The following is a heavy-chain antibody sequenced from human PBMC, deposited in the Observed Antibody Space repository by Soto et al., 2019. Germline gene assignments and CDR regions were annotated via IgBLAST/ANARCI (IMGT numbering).Heavy chain of an antibody. V-gene: IGHV4-59*08. J-gene: IGHJ5*02. CDR3: ARAGAKWWFDP. CDR1: GDSISNYY. CDR2: IPYTGST. Sequence: PSETLSLTCTVSGDSISNYYWNWVRQPPGKGLEWIGYIPYTGSTNYNPSLKSRVTISLDTSKNQFSLKLSSVTAADTAVYYCARAGAKWWFDPWGKGTLVTVSS. D-gene: IGHD1-26*01.